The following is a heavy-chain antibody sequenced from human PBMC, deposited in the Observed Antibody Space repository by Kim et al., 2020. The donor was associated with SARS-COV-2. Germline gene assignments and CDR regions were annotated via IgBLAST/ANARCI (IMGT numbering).Heavy chain of an antibody. CDR3: ARAAAGTKSFHY. D-gene: IGHD6-13*01. CDR1: GGSVSSGSYY. Sequence: SETLSLTCTVSGGSVSSGSYYWSWIRQPPGKGLEWIGYIYYSGSTNYNPSLKSRVTISVDTSKNQFSLKLSSVTAADTAVYYCARAAAGTKSFHYWGQGTLVTVSS. CDR2: IYYSGST. V-gene: IGHV4-61*01. J-gene: IGHJ4*02.